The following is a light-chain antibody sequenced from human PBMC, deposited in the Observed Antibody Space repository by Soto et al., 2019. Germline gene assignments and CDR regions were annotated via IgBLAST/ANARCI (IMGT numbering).Light chain of an antibody. Sequence: DIHMTQSPSSLSASVGHIVTITCRSSQTIINYLNWYQKKQGKAPKVLICAASSLQSGVPSRFSGSGYGTDLTLTISSMQNEDFETYYCQQSYSNTRTFGQGTRLEIK. CDR2: AAS. J-gene: IGKJ5*01. CDR3: QQSYSNTRT. V-gene: IGKV1-39*01. CDR1: QTIINY.